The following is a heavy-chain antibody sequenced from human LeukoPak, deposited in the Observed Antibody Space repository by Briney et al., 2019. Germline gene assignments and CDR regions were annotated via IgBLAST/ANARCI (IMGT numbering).Heavy chain of an antibody. Sequence: TGGSLRLSCAASGFTFSSYAMHWVRQAPGKGLEWVAVISYDGSNKYYADSVKGRFTISRDNSKNTLYLQMNSLRAEDTAVYYCARDRMYYYDSSGYYYPYYYYYMDVWGKGTTVTVSS. CDR1: GFTFSSYA. D-gene: IGHD3-22*01. J-gene: IGHJ6*03. CDR2: ISYDGSNK. V-gene: IGHV3-30*04. CDR3: ARDRMYYYDSSGYYYPYYYYYMDV.